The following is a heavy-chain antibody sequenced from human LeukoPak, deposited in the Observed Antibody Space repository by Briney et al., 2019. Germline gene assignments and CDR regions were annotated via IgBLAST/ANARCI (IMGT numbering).Heavy chain of an antibody. CDR2: FYYGGIT. Sequence: PSETLSLTCTVSGASITTTLYYWVWARQSPGKGLEWIGSFYYGGITYYHPSLKSRVTVSVDTSRSQFSLKLISVTAADTAVYYCAREGYDILTGYYMYYWGQGTLVTVSS. D-gene: IGHD3-9*01. CDR3: AREGYDILTGYYMYY. J-gene: IGHJ4*02. V-gene: IGHV4-39*07. CDR1: GASITTTLYY.